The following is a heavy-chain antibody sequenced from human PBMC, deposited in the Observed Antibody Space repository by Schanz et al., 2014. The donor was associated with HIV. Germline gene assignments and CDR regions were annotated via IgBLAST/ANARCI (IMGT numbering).Heavy chain of an antibody. Sequence: EVQLVESGGGLVQPGRSLRISCAASGFDFGNYGMHWVRQVPGKGLEWVSGINWNSGDIGYADSVKGRFTISRDNAKNSLYLQMNSLRAEDTAVYYCARDKGDNWAGYYYYYGMDVWGQGTTVIVSS. V-gene: IGHV3-9*01. CDR2: INWNSGDI. CDR3: ARDKGDNWAGYYYYYGMDV. CDR1: GFDFGNYG. J-gene: IGHJ6*02. D-gene: IGHD1-20*01.